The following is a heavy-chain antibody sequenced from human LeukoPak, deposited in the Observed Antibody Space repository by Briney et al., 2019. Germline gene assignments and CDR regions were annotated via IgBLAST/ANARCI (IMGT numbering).Heavy chain of an antibody. CDR3: AKALDTYGYMRFDY. CDR1: GFTFISYA. J-gene: IGHJ4*02. Sequence: PGGSPRLSCATSGFTFISYAMTWVRQAPGKGLEWVSAINGGGDTTYYADSVKGRFTVSRDRSTNTLFLQMSSLRAEDSGMYYCAKALDTYGYMRFDYWGQGTLVTVSS. CDR2: INGGGDTT. V-gene: IGHV3-23*01. D-gene: IGHD5-24*01.